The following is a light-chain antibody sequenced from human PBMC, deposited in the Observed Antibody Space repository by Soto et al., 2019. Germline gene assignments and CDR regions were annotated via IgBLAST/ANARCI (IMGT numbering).Light chain of an antibody. CDR1: SSNIGACYD. J-gene: IGLJ2*01. V-gene: IGLV1-40*01. Sequence: QSVLTQPPSVSGAPGQRVTISCTGSSSNIGACYDVHWYQQLPGTAPKLLIYGNSNRPSGVPDRFSGSKSGTSASLAITGLEAEDEADYCCQSYDSSLSGYVVFGGGTKLTVL. CDR3: QSYDSSLSGYVV. CDR2: GNS.